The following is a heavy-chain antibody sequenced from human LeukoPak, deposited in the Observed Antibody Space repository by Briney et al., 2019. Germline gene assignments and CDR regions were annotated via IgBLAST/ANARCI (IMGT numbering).Heavy chain of an antibody. V-gene: IGHV3-74*01. Sequence: GGSLRLSCAASGFTFSSYWMHWVRQAPGEVLVWVSRIKSDGSVTWYADSVKGRFTISRDNAKNMLYLQMNSLRDEDTAVYFCARDHDAVGTTIDHWGQGTLVTVSS. CDR2: IKSDGSVT. D-gene: IGHD1-14*01. CDR1: GFTFSSYW. J-gene: IGHJ4*02. CDR3: ARDHDAVGTTIDH.